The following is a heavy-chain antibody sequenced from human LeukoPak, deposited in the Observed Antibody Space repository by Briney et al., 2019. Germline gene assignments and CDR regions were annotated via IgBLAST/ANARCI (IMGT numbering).Heavy chain of an antibody. V-gene: IGHV3-9*01. Sequence: PGRSLRLSCAASGFNFNDFAMHWVRQAPGKGLEWASGIGYNTGVIDYADSVKGRFTISRDNAMNSLYLQMNSLRTEDTAFYYCVKSIDRTKAPAWGYYFDRWGQGTLVTVSS. CDR1: GFNFNDFA. CDR2: IGYNTGVI. CDR3: VKSIDRTKAPAWGYYFDR. J-gene: IGHJ4*02. D-gene: IGHD1-14*01.